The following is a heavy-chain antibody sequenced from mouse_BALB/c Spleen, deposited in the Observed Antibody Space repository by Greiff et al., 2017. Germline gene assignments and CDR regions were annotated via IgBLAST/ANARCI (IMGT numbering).Heavy chain of an antibody. CDR3: ARSSYYYGSSSWFAY. D-gene: IGHD1-1*01. CDR1: GYTFTDYA. CDR2: ISTYYGNT. J-gene: IGHJ3*01. Sequence: VKLMESGPELVRPGVSVKISCKGSGYTFTDYAMHWVKQSHAKSLEWIGVISTYYGNTNYNQKFKGKATMTVDKSSSTAYMELARLTSEDSAVYYCARSSYYYGSSSWFAYWGQGTLVTVSA. V-gene: IGHV1-67*01.